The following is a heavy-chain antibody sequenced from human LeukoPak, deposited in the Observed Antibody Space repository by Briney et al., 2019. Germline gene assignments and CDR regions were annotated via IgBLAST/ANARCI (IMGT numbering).Heavy chain of an antibody. CDR2: ISWNSGTI. CDR1: GFIFNNYA. J-gene: IGHJ4*02. V-gene: IGHV3-9*01. D-gene: IGHD6-19*01. CDR3: AKDNRRHYTSGPNPDSLH. Sequence: GGSLRLSCAGSGFIFNNYAMHWVRQPPGKGLEWVSGISWNSGTIDCADSVRGRFTISRDNAKNSLYLQMDSLRVEDTAFYYCAKDNRRHYTSGPNPDSLHWGQGALVTVSS.